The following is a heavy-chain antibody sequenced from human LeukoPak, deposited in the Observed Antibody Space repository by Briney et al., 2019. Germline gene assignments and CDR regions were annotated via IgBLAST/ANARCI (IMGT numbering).Heavy chain of an antibody. CDR1: GGSISSHY. J-gene: IGHJ4*02. CDR3: ARVYGDYPAYYFDY. V-gene: IGHV4-59*11. CDR2: IYYSGST. D-gene: IGHD4-17*01. Sequence: PSETLSLTCTVSGGSISSHYWSWIRQPPGKGLEWIGYIYYSGSTNYNPSLKSRVTISVDTSKNQFSLKLSSVTAADTAVYYCARVYGDYPAYYFDYWGQGTLVTVSS.